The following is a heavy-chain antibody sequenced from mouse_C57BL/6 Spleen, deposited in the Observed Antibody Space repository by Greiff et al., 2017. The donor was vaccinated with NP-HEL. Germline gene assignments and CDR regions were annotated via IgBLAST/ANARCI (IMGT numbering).Heavy chain of an antibody. D-gene: IGHD2-2*01. CDR1: GYTFTSYD. J-gene: IGHJ2*01. Sequence: QVQLKESGPELVKPGASVKLSCKASGYTFTSYDINWVKQRPGQGLEWIGWIYPRDGSTKYNEKFKGKATLTVDTSSSTAYMELHSLTSEDSAVYFCARDGYVNYFDYWGQGTTLTVSS. CDR2: IYPRDGST. CDR3: ARDGYVNYFDY. V-gene: IGHV1-85*01.